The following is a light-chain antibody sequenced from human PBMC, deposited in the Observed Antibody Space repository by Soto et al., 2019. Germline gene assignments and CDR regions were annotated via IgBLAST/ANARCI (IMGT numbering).Light chain of an antibody. V-gene: IGKV3-20*01. J-gene: IGKJ2*01. Sequence: EIVVTQSPGTLSLSPGERATLSCRASQSVSSSYLAWYQQKPGQAPRLLIYGASSRATGIPDRFSGSGSGTDFTLSISSLEPEDFAVYYCQQYGSSPYTFGQGTKLEIK. CDR1: QSVSSSY. CDR3: QQYGSSPYT. CDR2: GAS.